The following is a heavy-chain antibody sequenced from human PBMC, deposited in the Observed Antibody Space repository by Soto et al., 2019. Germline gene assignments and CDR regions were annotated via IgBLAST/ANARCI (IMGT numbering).Heavy chain of an antibody. Sequence: ASVKVSCKASGYTFTSYDINWVRQATGQGIEWKGWMNPNSGNTGYAQKFQGRVTMTRNTSISTAYMELSSLRSEDTAVYYCARGHSIMITFGGVIGPFDAFDIWGQGTMVTVSS. J-gene: IGHJ3*02. V-gene: IGHV1-8*01. D-gene: IGHD3-16*02. CDR1: GYTFTSYD. CDR2: MNPNSGNT. CDR3: ARGHSIMITFGGVIGPFDAFDI.